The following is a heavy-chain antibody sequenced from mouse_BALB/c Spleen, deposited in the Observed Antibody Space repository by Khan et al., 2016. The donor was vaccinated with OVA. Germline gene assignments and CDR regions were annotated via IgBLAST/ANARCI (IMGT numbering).Heavy chain of an antibody. CDR1: GISITSGNIR. Sequence: EVQLQESGPGLVKPSQTVSLTCTVTGISITSGNIRWSWIRPFPGNKLDWIGNIYYSGTVTYNPSLTSRTTITRKSSNNQFFQEMNSLTAEDTATYYCAGDYGSLYWFFDVWGAGTTVTVSS. D-gene: IGHD1-1*01. CDR3: AGDYGSLYWFFDV. J-gene: IGHJ1*01. CDR2: IYYSGTV. V-gene: IGHV3-5*02.